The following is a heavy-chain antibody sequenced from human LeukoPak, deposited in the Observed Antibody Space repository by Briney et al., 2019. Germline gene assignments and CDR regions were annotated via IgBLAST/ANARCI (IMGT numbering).Heavy chain of an antibody. CDR1: GGSIRSSYYY. D-gene: IGHD3-10*01. CDR2: IYYSGST. CDR3: ASNPMVRGVIIH. J-gene: IGHJ4*02. Sequence: SETLSLTCTVSGGSIRSSYYYWGWIRQPPGKGLEWIGSIYYSGSTYYNPSLKSRVTISVDTSKNQFSLKLSSVTAADTAVYYCASNPMVRGVIIHWGQGTLVTVSS. V-gene: IGHV4-39*01.